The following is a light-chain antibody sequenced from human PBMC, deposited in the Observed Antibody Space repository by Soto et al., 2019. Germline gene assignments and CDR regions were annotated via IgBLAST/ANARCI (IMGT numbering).Light chain of an antibody. CDR2: SNY. Sequence: QLVLTQPPSSSGTPGQRVTISCSGSSSNIGSKTVNWYQQLPGTAPTLLIYSNYQRPSGVPDRFSGSESGTSASLAISGLQSEDEADYYCAAWDASLNGYVFGTGTKLTV. CDR3: AAWDASLNGYV. J-gene: IGLJ1*01. V-gene: IGLV1-44*01. CDR1: SSNIGSKT.